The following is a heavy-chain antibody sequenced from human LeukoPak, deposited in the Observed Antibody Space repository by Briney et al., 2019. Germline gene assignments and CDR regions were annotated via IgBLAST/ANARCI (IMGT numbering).Heavy chain of an antibody. CDR3: ARAVVPAATFDY. CDR2: ISSSSYT. Sequence: GGSLRLSCAASGFTFSDYYMSWLRQAPGKGLEWVSYISSSSYTNYADSVKGRFTISRDNAKNSLYLQMNSLRAEDTAVYYCARAVVPAATFDYWGQGTLVTVSS. CDR1: GFTFSDYY. J-gene: IGHJ4*02. D-gene: IGHD2-2*01. V-gene: IGHV3-11*06.